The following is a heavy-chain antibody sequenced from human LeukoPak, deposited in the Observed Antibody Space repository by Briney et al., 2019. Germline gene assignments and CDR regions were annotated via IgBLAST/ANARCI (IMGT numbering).Heavy chain of an antibody. J-gene: IGHJ5*02. V-gene: IGHV4-59*01. CDR2: IYYSGST. Sequence: KSSETLSLTCTVSGGSIRNYYWSWIWQPPGKGLEWIGYIYYSGSTNYNPSLKSRVTISVDTSNNQFSLKLISVTAADTAVYYCARVGPLTRMFDPWGQGTLVTVSS. CDR3: ARVGPLTRMFDP. CDR1: GGSIRNYY. D-gene: IGHD3-22*01.